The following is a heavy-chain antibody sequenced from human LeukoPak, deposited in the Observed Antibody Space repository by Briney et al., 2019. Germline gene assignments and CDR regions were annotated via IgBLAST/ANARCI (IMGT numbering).Heavy chain of an antibody. CDR3: TTDLYYYDSSGYSLPDY. CDR2: IKSKTDGGTT. J-gene: IGHJ4*02. Sequence: GGSLRLSCAASGFTFSNAWMSWVRQAPGKGLEWVGRIKSKTDGGTTDYAAPVKGRFTISRDDSKNTLYLQMNSLKTEDTAVYYCTTDLYYYDSSGYSLPDYWGQGTPVTVSS. D-gene: IGHD3-22*01. V-gene: IGHV3-15*01. CDR1: GFTFSNAW.